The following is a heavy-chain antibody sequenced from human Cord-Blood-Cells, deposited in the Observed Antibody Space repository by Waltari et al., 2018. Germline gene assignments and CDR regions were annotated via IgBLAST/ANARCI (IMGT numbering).Heavy chain of an antibody. CDR1: GGTFSSYA. V-gene: IGHV1-69*06. Sequence: QVQLVQSGAEVTKPGSSVKVSCKASGGTFSSYAIRWVRQATGQGLEWMGGIIPIFGTANYAQKFQGRVTITADKSTSTAYMELSSLRSEDTAVYYCARDSKLYSGSYYVHAFDIWGQGTMVTVSS. J-gene: IGHJ3*02. CDR3: ARDSKLYSGSYYVHAFDI. D-gene: IGHD1-26*01. CDR2: IIPIFGTA.